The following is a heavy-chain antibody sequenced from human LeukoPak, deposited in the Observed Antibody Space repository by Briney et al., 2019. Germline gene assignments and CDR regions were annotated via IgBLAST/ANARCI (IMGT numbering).Heavy chain of an antibody. CDR2: IYHSGST. Sequence: PSQTLSLTCAVSGGSISSGGYSWSWIRQSPGKGLEWIGYIYHSGSTYYNPSLKSRVTISVDRSKNQFSLKLSSVTAADTDVYYCAREGNDYGDYHDAFDIWGQGTMVTVSS. J-gene: IGHJ3*02. D-gene: IGHD4-17*01. CDR1: GGSISSGGYS. CDR3: AREGNDYGDYHDAFDI. V-gene: IGHV4-30-2*06.